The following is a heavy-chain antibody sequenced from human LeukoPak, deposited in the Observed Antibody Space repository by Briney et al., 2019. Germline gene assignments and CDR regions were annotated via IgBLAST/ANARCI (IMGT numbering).Heavy chain of an antibody. CDR3: ARDQDYGGNSGIDY. D-gene: IGHD4-23*01. CDR1: GGSISSSSYY. CDR2: IYYSRST. J-gene: IGHJ4*02. V-gene: IGHV4-39*07. Sequence: SETLSLTCTVSGGSISSSSYYWGWIRQPPGKGLEWIGSIYYSRSTYYNPSLKSRVTISVDTSKNQFSLKLSSVTAADTAVYYCARDQDYGGNSGIDYWGQGTLVTVSS.